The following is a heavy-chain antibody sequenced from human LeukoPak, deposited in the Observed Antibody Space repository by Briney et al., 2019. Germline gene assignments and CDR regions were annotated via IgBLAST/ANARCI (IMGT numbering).Heavy chain of an antibody. CDR2: INHSGST. J-gene: IGHJ4*02. CDR1: GGSFSGYY. Sequence: SETLSLTCAVCGGSFSGYYWSWIRQPPGKGLEWIGEINHSGSTNYNPSLKSRVTISVDTSKNQFSLKLSSVTAADTAVYYCARALGGYYDSSGYGLWGQGTLVTVSS. V-gene: IGHV4-34*01. CDR3: ARALGGYYDSSGYGL. D-gene: IGHD3-22*01.